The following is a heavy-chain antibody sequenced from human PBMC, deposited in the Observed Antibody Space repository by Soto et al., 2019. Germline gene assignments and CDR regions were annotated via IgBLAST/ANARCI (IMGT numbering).Heavy chain of an antibody. D-gene: IGHD5-18*01. V-gene: IGHV1-2*02. J-gene: IGHJ5*02. Sequence: VASVKVSCKASGYTFTGYYMHWVRQAPGQGLEWMGWINPNSGGTNYAQKFQGRVTMTRDTSISTAYMELSRLRSDDTAVYYCAREVGSDTAMVTANWFDPWGQGTLVTVSS. CDR1: GYTFTGYY. CDR2: INPNSGGT. CDR3: AREVGSDTAMVTANWFDP.